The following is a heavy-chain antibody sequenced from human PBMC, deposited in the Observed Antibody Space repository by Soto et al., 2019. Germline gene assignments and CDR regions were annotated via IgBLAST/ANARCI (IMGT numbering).Heavy chain of an antibody. CDR2: IYYSGST. J-gene: IGHJ4*02. CDR3: ARRQGGYFDY. D-gene: IGHD3-16*01. CDR1: GGSISSSSYY. Sequence: SETLSLTCTVSGGSISSSSYYCGWIRQPPGKGLEWIGSIYYSGSTYYNPSLKSRVTISVDTSKNQFSLKLSSVTAADTAVYYCARRQGGYFDYWGQGTLVTVSS. V-gene: IGHV4-39*01.